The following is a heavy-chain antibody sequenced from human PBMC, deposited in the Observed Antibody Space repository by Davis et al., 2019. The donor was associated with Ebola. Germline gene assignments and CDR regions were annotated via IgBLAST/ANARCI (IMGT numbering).Heavy chain of an antibody. V-gene: IGHV4-4*02. J-gene: IGHJ6*02. CDR2: IYHSGST. D-gene: IGHD4-17*01. CDR1: GGSISSSNW. Sequence: MPSETLSLTCAVSGGSISSSNWWSWVRPPPGKGLEWIGEIYHSGSTNYNPSLRSRVTISVDRSKNQFSLKLSSVTAADTAVYYCARDRATVITLYHYYGMDVWGQGTTVTVSS. CDR3: ARDRATVITLYHYYGMDV.